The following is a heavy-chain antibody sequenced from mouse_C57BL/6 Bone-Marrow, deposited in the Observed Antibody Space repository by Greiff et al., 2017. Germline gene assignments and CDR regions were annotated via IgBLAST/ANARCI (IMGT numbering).Heavy chain of an antibody. D-gene: IGHD4-1*01. CDR3: AFHTGTWFAY. CDR2: IWSGGST. J-gene: IGHJ3*01. V-gene: IGHV2-2*01. Sequence: QVQLQQSGPGLVQPSQSLSITCTVSGFSLTSYGVHWVRQSPGKGLEWLGVIWSGGSTDYNAAFISRLSISKDNSKSQIFFQMNSLQADDTAIYYCAFHTGTWFAYWGQGTLVTVSA. CDR1: GFSLTSYG.